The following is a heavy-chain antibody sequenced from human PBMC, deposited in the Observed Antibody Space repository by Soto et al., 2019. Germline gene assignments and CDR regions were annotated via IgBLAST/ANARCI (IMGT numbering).Heavy chain of an antibody. V-gene: IGHV3-30*03. J-gene: IGHJ6*02. Sequence: GGSLRLSCAASGFTFSSFGMHWVRQAPGKGLEWVAVISYDGSTKFYTDSVKGRFTIARDNSKNILYLQMNSLTIEDTAVFYCARSTSSTLNYYYGMDVWGQGTMVTVSS. D-gene: IGHD6-6*01. CDR1: GFTFSSFG. CDR3: ARSTSSTLNYYYGMDV. CDR2: ISYDGSTK.